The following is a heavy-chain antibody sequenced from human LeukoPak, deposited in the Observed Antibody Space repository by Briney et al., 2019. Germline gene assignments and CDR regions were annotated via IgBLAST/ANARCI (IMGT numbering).Heavy chain of an antibody. CDR2: ISAYNGNT. CDR1: GYTFTSYG. Sequence: ASVKVSCKASGYTFTSYGISWVRQAPGQGLEWMGWISAYNGNTNYAQKFQGRVTMTRDTSISTAYMELSRLRSDDTAVYYCARLVGATCNYWGQGTLVTVSS. D-gene: IGHD1-26*01. V-gene: IGHV1-18*04. CDR3: ARLVGATCNY. J-gene: IGHJ4*02.